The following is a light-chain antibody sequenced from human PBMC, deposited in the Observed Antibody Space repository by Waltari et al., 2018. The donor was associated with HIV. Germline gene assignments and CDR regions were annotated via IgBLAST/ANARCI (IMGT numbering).Light chain of an antibody. V-gene: IGKV1-5*03. CDR2: KAS. CDR3: QQYNSYWT. J-gene: IGKJ1*01. Sequence: DIQMTQSPSTLSASVGDRVTITCRASQSISNWLAWYQQKPGKAPKLLIYKASSLQSGAPSRFSGSGYGTEFTLTISSLQPDDFATYYCQQYNSYWTYGQGTKVEIK. CDR1: QSISNW.